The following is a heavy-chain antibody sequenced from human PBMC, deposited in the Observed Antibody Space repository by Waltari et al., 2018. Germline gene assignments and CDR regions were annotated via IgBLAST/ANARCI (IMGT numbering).Heavy chain of an antibody. V-gene: IGHV3-7*01. J-gene: IGHJ4*02. CDR2: IKEDGSAK. Sequence: EVQLVESGGGLVQPGGSLTLSCIASGFPFDTYWMSWVRQAPGKGVGGVASIKEDGSAKDYVDSVKRRFIISRDNAKNSLLLQLSGLRVEDTAVYYCARPQRERWRAFDDWGQGTPVTVSS. D-gene: IGHD6-19*01. CDR1: GFPFDTYW. CDR3: ARPQRERWRAFDD.